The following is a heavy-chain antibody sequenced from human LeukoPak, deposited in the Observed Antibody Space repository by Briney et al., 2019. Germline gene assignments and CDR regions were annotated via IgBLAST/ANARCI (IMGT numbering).Heavy chain of an antibody. D-gene: IGHD6-19*01. V-gene: IGHV1-8*01. CDR2: MNPNSGNT. Sequence: ASVKVSCKASGYTFISYDINWVRQVTGQGLEWMGWMNPNSGNTGYAQKFQGRVTITRNTSISTAFMELSSLRSEDTAVYYCARRAVGNSYYYSMDVWGKGTTVTISS. CDR3: ARRAVGNSYYYSMDV. J-gene: IGHJ6*03. CDR1: GYTFISYD.